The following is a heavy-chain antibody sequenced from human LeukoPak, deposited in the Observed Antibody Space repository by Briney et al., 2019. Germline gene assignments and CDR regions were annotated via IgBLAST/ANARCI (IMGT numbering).Heavy chain of an antibody. CDR1: GGSVSSGSYY. Sequence: SETLSLTCTVSGGSVSSGSYYWSWIRQPPGKGLEWIGYIYYSGSTNYNPSLKSRVTISVDTSKNQFSLKLSSVTAADTAVYHCARDYCSSTSCNTFDIWGQGAMVTVSS. V-gene: IGHV4-61*01. J-gene: IGHJ3*02. CDR2: IYYSGST. CDR3: ARDYCSSTSCNTFDI. D-gene: IGHD2-2*01.